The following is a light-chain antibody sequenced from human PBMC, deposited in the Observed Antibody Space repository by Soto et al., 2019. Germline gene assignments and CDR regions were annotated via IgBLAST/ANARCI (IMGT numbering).Light chain of an antibody. CDR1: QDIRGA. Sequence: IPLTQSPASLSASVGERFTITCRASQDIRGALAWYQQSPGEAPQLLIYDASTLESGVPSRFSGSSSGTHFTLTITSLQPEDFPTYYCQQFLSYPISFGQRTRLEI. CDR2: DAS. J-gene: IGKJ5*01. CDR3: QQFLSYPIS. V-gene: IGKV1-13*02.